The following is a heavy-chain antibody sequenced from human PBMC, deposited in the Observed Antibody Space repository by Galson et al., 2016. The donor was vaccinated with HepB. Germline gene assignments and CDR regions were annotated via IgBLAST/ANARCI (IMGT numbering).Heavy chain of an antibody. CDR2: IYYSGST. J-gene: IGHJ3*02. D-gene: IGHD2-21*02. CDR3: ARGGGDFLAAFDI. Sequence: TLSLTCTVSGDSISSGGHYWSWIRQHPGKGLEWIGYIYYSGSTLYNPSLKSRITISADTSKNQFSLKVNSVTAADTAVYYCARGGGDFLAAFDIWGQGTMVTVSS. V-gene: IGHV4-31*03. CDR1: GDSISSGGHY.